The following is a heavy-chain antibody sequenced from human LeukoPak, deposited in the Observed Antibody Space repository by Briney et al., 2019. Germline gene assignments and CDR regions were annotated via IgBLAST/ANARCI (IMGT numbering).Heavy chain of an antibody. Sequence: GGSLRLSCAASGFTFSSCAMSWVRQAPGKGLEWVSAISGSGGSTYYADSVKGRFTISRDNAKNSLYLQMNSLRAEDTAVYYCARGDDYDYVWGSYRLGYYFDYWGQGTLVTVSS. V-gene: IGHV3-23*01. CDR1: GFTFSSCA. CDR3: ARGDDYDYVWGSYRLGYYFDY. J-gene: IGHJ4*02. CDR2: ISGSGGST. D-gene: IGHD3-16*02.